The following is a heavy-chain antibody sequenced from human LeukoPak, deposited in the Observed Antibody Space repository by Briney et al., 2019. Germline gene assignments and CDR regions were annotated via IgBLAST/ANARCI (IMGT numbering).Heavy chain of an antibody. CDR2: ISNSETT. CDR1: GGSVTSYY. J-gene: IGHJ4*02. CDR3: ARGDSSSSFEY. V-gene: IGHV4-59*02. D-gene: IGHD6-6*01. Sequence: SETLSLTCSVSGGSVTSYYWNWVRQTPGKGLEWIGYISNSETTDYGPSFKSRVTLSLDTSKNQFSLKLSSVTAADTGVYYCARGDSSSSFEYWGQGTLVTVSS.